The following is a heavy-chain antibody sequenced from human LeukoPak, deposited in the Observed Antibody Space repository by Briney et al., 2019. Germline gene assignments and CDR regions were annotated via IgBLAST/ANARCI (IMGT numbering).Heavy chain of an antibody. CDR1: GFTFDDYA. Sequence: GRSLRLSCAASGFTFDDYAMHWVRQAPGKGLEWVSGISWNSGSISYADSVKGRFTISRDNAKNSLYLQMNSLRAEDTALYYCATYSSSSGHYYYGMDVWGQGTTVTVSS. V-gene: IGHV3-9*01. CDR3: ATYSSSSGHYYYGMDV. D-gene: IGHD6-6*01. CDR2: ISWNSGSI. J-gene: IGHJ6*02.